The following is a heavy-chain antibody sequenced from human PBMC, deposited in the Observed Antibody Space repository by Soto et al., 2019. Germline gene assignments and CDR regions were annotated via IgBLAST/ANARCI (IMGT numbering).Heavy chain of an antibody. Sequence: SETRSLTYTGSGGSISSNSYCWGWVRQAPGKGLEWIESVSYSGRTYYNPSLKGRVTISVDTSKNHFSLELNSVTAADTAVFYCARQFRADAYPVLFDYWGHGTLV. CDR1: GGSISSNSYC. CDR3: ARQFRADAYPVLFDY. V-gene: IGHV4-39*01. D-gene: IGHD2-2*01. J-gene: IGHJ4*01. CDR2: VSYSGRT.